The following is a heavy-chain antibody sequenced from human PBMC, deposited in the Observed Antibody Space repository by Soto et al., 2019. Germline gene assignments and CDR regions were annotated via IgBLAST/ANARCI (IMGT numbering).Heavy chain of an antibody. D-gene: IGHD3-16*01. J-gene: IGHJ3*02. V-gene: IGHV4-39*01. CDR1: GGSISSSSYY. CDR3: ARGLHLGELQAGAEEYDAFDI. Sequence: SETLSLTCTVSGGSISSSSYYWGWIRQPPGKGLEWIGSIYYSGSTYYNPSLKSRVTISVDTSKNQFSLKLSSVTAADTAVYYCARGLHLGELQAGAEEYDAFDIWGQGTMVTVSS. CDR2: IYYSGST.